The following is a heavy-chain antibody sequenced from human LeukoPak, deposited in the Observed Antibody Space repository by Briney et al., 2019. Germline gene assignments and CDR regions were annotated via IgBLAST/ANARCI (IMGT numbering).Heavy chain of an antibody. Sequence: PSETLSLTCIVSGGSISSSSYYWGWIRQPPGKGLEWIGSVYHSGTYYNPSLKSRVTISVDMSKNHFSLRLSSVTAADTAVYYCARQRSTNCFDPWGQGTLVTVSS. J-gene: IGHJ5*02. D-gene: IGHD5/OR15-5a*01. CDR1: GGSISSSSYY. V-gene: IGHV4-39*01. CDR3: ARQRSTNCFDP. CDR2: VYHSGT.